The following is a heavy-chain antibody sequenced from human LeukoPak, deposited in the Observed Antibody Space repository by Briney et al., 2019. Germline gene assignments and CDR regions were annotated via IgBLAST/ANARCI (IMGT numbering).Heavy chain of an antibody. CDR3: ARGHRYDYVWGSYLS. V-gene: IGHV3-21*01. D-gene: IGHD3-16*02. Sequence: GGSLRLSCAASGFTFSTYSMNWVRQAPGKGLEWVSSISSSSSYIYYADSVKGRFTISRDNSKNSLYLQMNSLRAEDTAVYYCARGHRYDYVWGSYLSRGQATLVTVSS. J-gene: IGHJ4*02. CDR1: GFTFSTYS. CDR2: ISSSSSYI.